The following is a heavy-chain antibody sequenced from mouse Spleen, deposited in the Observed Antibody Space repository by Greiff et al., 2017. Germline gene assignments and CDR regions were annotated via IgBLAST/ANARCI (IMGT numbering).Heavy chain of an antibody. CDR3: ARHGDFMDY. CDR2: ISSGGSYT. J-gene: IGHJ4*01. CDR1: GFTFSRYG. Sequence: DVKLVESGGDLVKPGGSLKLSCAASGFTFSRYGMSWVRQTPDKRLEWVATISSGGSYTYYPDSVKGRFTISRDNAKNTLYLQMSSLKSEDTAMYYCARHGDFMDYWGQGTSVTVSS. V-gene: IGHV5-6*02.